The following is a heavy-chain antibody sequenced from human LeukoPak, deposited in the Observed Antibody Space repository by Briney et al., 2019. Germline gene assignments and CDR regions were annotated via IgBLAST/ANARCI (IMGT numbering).Heavy chain of an antibody. V-gene: IGHV4-59*01. CDR1: GGSFSNYY. D-gene: IGHD1-1*01. CDR2: IYYSGST. Sequence: SETLSLTCAVYGGSFSNYYWSWIRQPPGKGLEWIGYIYYSGSTNCNPSLKSRVTISVDTSKNQFSLKLSSVTAADTAVYYCAKDGYGYFDYWGQGTLVTVSS. CDR3: AKDGYGYFDY. J-gene: IGHJ4*02.